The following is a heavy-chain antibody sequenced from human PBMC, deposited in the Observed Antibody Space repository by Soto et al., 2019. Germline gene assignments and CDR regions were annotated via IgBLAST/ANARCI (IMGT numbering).Heavy chain of an antibody. D-gene: IGHD3-22*01. CDR2: ISGSGGST. V-gene: IGHV3-23*01. Sequence: PGGSLRLSCAASGFTFSSYAMSWVRQAPGKGLEWVSAISGSGGSTYYADSVKGRFTISRDNSKNTLYLQMNSLRAEDTAVYYCAKPDYDSSGYYSASDYWGQGTLVTVSS. CDR3: AKPDYDSSGYYSASDY. J-gene: IGHJ4*02. CDR1: GFTFSSYA.